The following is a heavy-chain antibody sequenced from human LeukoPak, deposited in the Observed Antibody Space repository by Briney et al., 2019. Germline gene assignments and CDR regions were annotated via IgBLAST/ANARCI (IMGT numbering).Heavy chain of an antibody. CDR2: MCGSAGCT. CDR1: GFTFNIYA. J-gene: IGHJ5*02. V-gene: IGHV3-23*01. D-gene: IGHD3-22*01. CDR3: ARDRPNYHESNGHYYNRDGDH. Sequence: GGSLRLSCAASGFTFNIYAMSWVRLAPGKGPQWVASMCGSAGCTFYADSVKGRFTISRDNSKNTLYLQMNSLRAEDTAIYYCARDRPNYHESNGHYYNRDGDHWGQGTLVTVSS.